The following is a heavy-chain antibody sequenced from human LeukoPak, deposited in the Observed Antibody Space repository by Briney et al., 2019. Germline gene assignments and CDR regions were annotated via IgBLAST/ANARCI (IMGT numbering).Heavy chain of an antibody. V-gene: IGHV4-38-2*02. J-gene: IGHJ6*03. D-gene: IGHD6-13*01. CDR1: GYSISTGYY. Sequence: SEILSLTCTVSGYSISTGYYWGWIRQSPEKGLEWIGSIFHSGTTYYNPSLKSRVTLSVDTSKNQFSLRLGSVTAADTAVYFCAKSIASAGTNSCYYMDVWGKGTTVTVSS. CDR3: AKSIASAGTNSCYYMDV. CDR2: IFHSGTT.